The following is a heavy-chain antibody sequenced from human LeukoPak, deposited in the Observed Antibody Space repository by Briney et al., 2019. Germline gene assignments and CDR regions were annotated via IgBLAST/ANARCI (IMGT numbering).Heavy chain of an antibody. J-gene: IGHJ5*02. D-gene: IGHD4-17*01. V-gene: IGHV3-30*04. CDR3: ARGSWRFDNGDSGFDP. CDR1: GFTFSSYA. CDR2: ISYDGRNK. Sequence: PGGSLRLSCAASGFTFSSYAIHWVRQAPGKGLEWAAVISYDGRNKNYADSVKGRFTISRDNSKNTLYLQMNSLRTEDTAVYYCARGSWRFDNGDSGFDPWGQGTLVTVSS.